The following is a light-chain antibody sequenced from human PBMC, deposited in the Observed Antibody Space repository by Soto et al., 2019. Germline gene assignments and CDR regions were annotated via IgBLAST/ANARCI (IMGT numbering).Light chain of an antibody. CDR3: QHYNSYSEA. CDR1: QTISSW. J-gene: IGKJ1*01. Sequence: DIQMTHSPSTLSGSVGDRVTITCRASQTISSWLAWYQQKPGKAPKLLIYKASTLKSGVPSRFSGSGSGPEFTLTISSLQPDDFATYYCQHYNSYSEAFGQGTKVELK. V-gene: IGKV1-5*03. CDR2: KAS.